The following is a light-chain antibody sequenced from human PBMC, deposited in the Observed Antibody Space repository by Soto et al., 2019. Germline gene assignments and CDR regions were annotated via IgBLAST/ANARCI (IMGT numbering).Light chain of an antibody. CDR1: QSVGTP. CDR2: GAS. CDR3: QQYGGSPRT. J-gene: IGKJ1*01. V-gene: IGKV3-20*01. Sequence: EIVLTQSPVTLSLSPGERGTLSCRASQSVGTPLAWYQQKPGQAPRLLIYGASNRATGIPDRFSGSGSGTDYTLTISKLEPEDFAVYHCQQYGGSPRTFGQGTKVELK.